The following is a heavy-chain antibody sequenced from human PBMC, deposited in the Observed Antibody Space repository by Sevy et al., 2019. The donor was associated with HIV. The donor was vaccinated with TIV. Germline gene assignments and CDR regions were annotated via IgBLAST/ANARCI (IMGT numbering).Heavy chain of an antibody. D-gene: IGHD4-17*01. CDR3: AKDAHYGGNSDYFDY. Sequence: GGSLRLSCAASGFTFSSYAMHWVRQAPGKGLEWVAVISYDGSNKYYADSVKGRFTISRDNSKNTLYLQMNSLRAEDTAVYYCAKDAHYGGNSDYFDYWGQGTLVTVSS. CDR2: ISYDGSNK. CDR1: GFTFSSYA. V-gene: IGHV3-30-3*01. J-gene: IGHJ4*02.